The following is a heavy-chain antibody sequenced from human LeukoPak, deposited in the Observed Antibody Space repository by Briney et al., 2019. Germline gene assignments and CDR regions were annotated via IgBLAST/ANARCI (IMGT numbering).Heavy chain of an antibody. CDR3: ARYHPTTYYYDSSGYWN. CDR2: TYHSGST. V-gene: IGHV4-38-2*01. Sequence: TSETLSLTCAVSGYSISSGYYWGWIRQPPGKGLEWIGSTYHSGSTYYNPSLKSRVTISVDTSKNQFSLKLSSVTAADTAVYYCARYHPTTYYYDSSGYWNWGQGTLVTVSS. J-gene: IGHJ4*02. CDR1: GYSISSGYY. D-gene: IGHD3-22*01.